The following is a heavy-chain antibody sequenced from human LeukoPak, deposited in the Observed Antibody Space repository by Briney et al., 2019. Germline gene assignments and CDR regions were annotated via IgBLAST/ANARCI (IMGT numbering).Heavy chain of an antibody. CDR1: GFTFSSYA. Sequence: PGGSLRLSCAASGFTFSSYAMSWVRQAPGKGLEWVSVISGSDGSTYYADSVKGRFTISRDNSKNILYMQMNSLRVEGTAVYYCVKTMDCTSCFGADWGQGTLVTVSS. V-gene: IGHV3-23*01. CDR2: ISGSDGST. D-gene: IGHD2-2*01. CDR3: VKTMDCTSCFGAD. J-gene: IGHJ4*02.